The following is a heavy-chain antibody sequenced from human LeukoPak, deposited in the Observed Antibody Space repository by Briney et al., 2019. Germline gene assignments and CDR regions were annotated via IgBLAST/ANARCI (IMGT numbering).Heavy chain of an antibody. V-gene: IGHV3-23*01. D-gene: IGHD1-7*01. J-gene: IGHJ5*01. CDR1: GFTFSNYA. CDR3: SKGISGTSPRNLFDS. CDR2: ISGSSGST. Sequence: GGSLRLSCAASGFTFSNYAMSWVRQAPGKGLEWVSAISGSSGSTYYADSVKGRFTISSDNPKTTLYLPMNSLRAEATPGYYCSKGISGTSPRNLFDSWGQGTLVTVSS.